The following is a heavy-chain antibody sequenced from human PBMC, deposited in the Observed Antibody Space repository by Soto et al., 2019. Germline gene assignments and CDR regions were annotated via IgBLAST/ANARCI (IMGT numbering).Heavy chain of an antibody. CDR2: TSYSGNT. D-gene: IGHD1-26*01. Sequence: PSETLSLTCSVSGGSISSSGYYWGWIRQPPGKGLEWIGTTSYSGNTYYSPSLKSRVTISVHTSKNQLSLELSSVTATDTAVYFCARRGARIEEDALSTEFDTWSQEALLTVSS. CDR1: GGSISSSGYY. V-gene: IGHV4-39*01. CDR3: ARRGARIEEDALSTEFDT. J-gene: IGHJ5*02.